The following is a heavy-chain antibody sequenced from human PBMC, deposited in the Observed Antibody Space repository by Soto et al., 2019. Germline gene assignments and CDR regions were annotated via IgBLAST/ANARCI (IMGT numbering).Heavy chain of an antibody. J-gene: IGHJ4*02. D-gene: IGHD3-3*01. CDR1: GFTFSSYS. Sequence: PGGSLRLSCAASGFTFSSYSMNWVRQAPGKGLEWVSYISSSSSTIYYADSVKGRFTISRDNAKNSLYLQMNSLRDEDTAVYYYARDGTYYDFSAYFDYWGQGTLVTVSS. CDR2: ISSSSSTI. V-gene: IGHV3-48*02. CDR3: ARDGTYYDFSAYFDY.